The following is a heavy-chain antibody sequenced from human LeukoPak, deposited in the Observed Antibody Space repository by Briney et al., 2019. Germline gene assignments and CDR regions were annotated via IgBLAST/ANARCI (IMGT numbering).Heavy chain of an antibody. V-gene: IGHV3-11*01. Sequence: GGSLRLSCAASGFTFSDYYMSWIRQAAGHGLEWFSYISSSGSTIDYAASVKGRFTSSRDNAKNSLYLQITSLRAEDTAVYYCVGSTCSSTSCYLGWFDPWGQGTLVTVSS. CDR3: VGSTCSSTSCYLGWFDP. CDR2: ISSSGSTI. J-gene: IGHJ5*02. CDR1: GFTFSDYY. D-gene: IGHD2-2*01.